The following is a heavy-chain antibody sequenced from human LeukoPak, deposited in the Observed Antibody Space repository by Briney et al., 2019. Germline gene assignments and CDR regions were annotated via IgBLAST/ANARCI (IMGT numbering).Heavy chain of an antibody. J-gene: IGHJ4*02. V-gene: IGHV3-48*03. CDR3: ARGSLVHYYGSGSYRNRAGFDQ. Sequence: GGSLRLSCAASGFTFSTYAMDWVRQAPGKGLEWVSYISGSGNNRYYADSVKGRFTISRDNAKNSLYLQMNSLRADDTAVYYCARGSLVHYYGSGSYRNRAGFDQWGQGTLVTVSS. CDR1: GFTFSTYA. CDR2: ISGSGNNR. D-gene: IGHD3-10*01.